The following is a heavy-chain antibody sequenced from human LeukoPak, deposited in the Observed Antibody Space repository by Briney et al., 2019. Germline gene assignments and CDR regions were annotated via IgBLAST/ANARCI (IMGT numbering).Heavy chain of an antibody. V-gene: IGHV5-51*01. CDR1: GYSFTSSW. CDR3: ARQGMGGYCSSTTCYFDGFDI. D-gene: IGHD2-2*01. CDR2: IYAGDSDT. J-gene: IGHJ3*02. Sequence: GESLKISCKGSGYSFTSSWIGWVRQMPGKGLGWMGIIYAGDSDTRYSPSFQGQVTISADKSIYTAYLQWSSLKASDTAMYYCARQGMGGYCSSTTCYFDGFDIWGQGTMVTVSS.